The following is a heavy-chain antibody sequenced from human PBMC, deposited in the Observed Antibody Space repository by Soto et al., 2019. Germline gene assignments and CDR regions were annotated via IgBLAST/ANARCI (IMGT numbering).Heavy chain of an antibody. CDR1: GLTFNNAW. CDR3: IIDPYYGSGTYFGLDV. J-gene: IGHJ6*02. Sequence: DVQLVESGGGLVKPGGSLRLSCAASGLTFNNAWMSWVRQAPGKGLEWVGRIRSKTDGGTTDYAAPVKARFTISRDDSQNTLYLQMNSLKTEDTAVYYCIIDPYYGSGTYFGLDVWGQGTTVTVSS. CDR2: IRSKTDGGTT. D-gene: IGHD3-10*01. V-gene: IGHV3-15*01.